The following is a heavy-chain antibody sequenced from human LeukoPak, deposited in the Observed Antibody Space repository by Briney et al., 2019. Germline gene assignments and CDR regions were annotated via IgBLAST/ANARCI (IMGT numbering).Heavy chain of an antibody. CDR1: GFTFSSYS. CDR3: ARAGITTTGPLFQH. J-gene: IGHJ1*01. V-gene: IGHV3-48*01. CDR2: ISSSTSTI. Sequence: GGSLRLSCAASGFTFSSYSMNWVRQAPEKGLEWVSYISSSTSTIYYADSVKGRFTISRDNAKSSLYLQMNSLRAEDTAVYYCARAGITTTGPLFQHWGQGTLVTVSS. D-gene: IGHD6-13*01.